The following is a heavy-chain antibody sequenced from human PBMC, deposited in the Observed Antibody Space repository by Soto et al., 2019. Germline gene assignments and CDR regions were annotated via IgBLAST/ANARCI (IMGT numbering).Heavy chain of an antibody. V-gene: IGHV3-11*06. CDR3: ARVVVVVPAAEFWFDP. D-gene: IGHD2-2*01. J-gene: IGHJ5*02. CDR2: ISSSSSYT. Sequence: PGGSLRLSCAASGFTFSDYYMSWIRQAPGKGLEWVSYISSSSSYTNYADSVKGRFTISRDNAKNSLYLQMNSLRAEDTAVYYCARVVVVVPAAEFWFDPWGQGTLVTVSS. CDR1: GFTFSDYY.